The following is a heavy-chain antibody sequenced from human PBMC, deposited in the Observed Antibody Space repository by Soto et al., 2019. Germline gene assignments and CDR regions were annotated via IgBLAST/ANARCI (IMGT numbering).Heavy chain of an antibody. V-gene: IGHV4-59*08. D-gene: IGHD3-22*01. J-gene: IGHJ5*02. CDR2: IYYSGST. CDR3: ARDFFDSSDYTTNWFAP. CDR1: GGSISSYY. Sequence: PSETLSLTCTVSGGSISSYYWSWIRQPPGKGLEWIGYIYYSGSTNYNPSLKSRVTISVDTSKNQFSLKLTSVTAADAALYYCARDFFDSSDYTTNWFAPWGQGTLVTVSS.